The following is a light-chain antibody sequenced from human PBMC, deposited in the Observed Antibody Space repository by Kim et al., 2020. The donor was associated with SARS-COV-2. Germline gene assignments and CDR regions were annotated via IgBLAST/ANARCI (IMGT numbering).Light chain of an antibody. V-gene: IGLV2-23*01. Sequence: QSALTQPASVSGSPGQSITISCTGTSSDVGSYNLVSWYQQHPGKAPKLMIYEGSKRPLGVSNRFSGSKSGNTASLTISGLQAEDEADYYYCSYAGSSTSYVVFGGGTQLTVL. CDR3: CSYAGSSTSYVV. CDR2: EGS. J-gene: IGLJ2*01. CDR1: SSDVGSYNL.